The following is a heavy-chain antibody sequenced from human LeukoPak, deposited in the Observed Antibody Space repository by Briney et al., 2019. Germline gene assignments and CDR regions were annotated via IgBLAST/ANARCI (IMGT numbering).Heavy chain of an antibody. V-gene: IGHV1-2*02. Sequence: GASVKVSCKASGYTFTGYYMHWVRQAPGQGLEWMGWINPNSGGTNYAQKFQGRVTMTRDTSIRTAYMELSRLRSDGTAVYYCARDPGGSSIPVNYFDYWGQGTLVTVSS. CDR1: GYTFTGYY. CDR3: ARDPGGSSIPVNYFDY. CDR2: INPNSGGT. J-gene: IGHJ4*02. D-gene: IGHD4-11*01.